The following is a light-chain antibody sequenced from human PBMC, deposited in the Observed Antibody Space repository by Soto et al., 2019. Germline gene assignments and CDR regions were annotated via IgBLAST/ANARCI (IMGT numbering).Light chain of an antibody. J-gene: IGLJ3*02. Sequence: QSVLTQSPSVSGAPGQRVTISCTGSSSNIGAGYDVHWYQHLPGTAPKLLMYGNINRPSGVPVRFSGSKSGTSASLTITGLQAEDEADYYCQSYDSSLSGLWVFGGGTKLTVL. CDR1: SSNIGAGYD. CDR2: GNI. V-gene: IGLV1-40*01. CDR3: QSYDSSLSGLWV.